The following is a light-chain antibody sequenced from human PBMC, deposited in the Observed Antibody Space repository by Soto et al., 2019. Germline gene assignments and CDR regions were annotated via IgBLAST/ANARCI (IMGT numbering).Light chain of an antibody. CDR3: RQYDTSPPLT. CDR2: GAS. V-gene: IGKV3-20*01. J-gene: IGKJ4*01. CDR1: QSVRSNY. Sequence: EIVLTQSPGTLSLSPGDRATLSCRASQSVRSNYLAWYQQKPGQAPRLLLYGASSRATGIPDRFSGSGSGTDFTLTISRLEPEDFAVYYCRQYDTSPPLTFGGGTKVDIK.